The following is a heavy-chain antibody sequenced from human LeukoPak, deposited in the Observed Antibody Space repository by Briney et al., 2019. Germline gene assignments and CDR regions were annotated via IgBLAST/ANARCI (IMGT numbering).Heavy chain of an antibody. J-gene: IGHJ4*02. Sequence: GASVKVSCKASGYTFTGYYMHRVRRAPGQGLEWMGWINPNSGGTDYAQKFQGRVTMARDTSISTAYMELSSLTSDDTAVYYCSRGRADGYSGYDFGDYWGQGTLVTVSS. CDR1: GYTFTGYY. V-gene: IGHV1-2*02. CDR2: INPNSGGT. D-gene: IGHD5-12*01. CDR3: SRGRADGYSGYDFGDY.